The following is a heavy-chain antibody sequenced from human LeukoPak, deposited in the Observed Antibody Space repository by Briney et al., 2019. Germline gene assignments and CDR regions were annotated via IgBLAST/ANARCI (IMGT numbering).Heavy chain of an antibody. Sequence: SQTLSLTCALSGDSVSSNSAAWHWLRQSPSRGLEWLERTYYRSKWYNDYAVAVKSRITINPDTSKNQFSLQPNSVTPEDTAVYYCARTPAAEGVWVDYWGQGTLVTVSS. D-gene: IGHD6-13*01. CDR1: GDSVSSNSAA. CDR2: TYYRSKWYN. J-gene: IGHJ4*02. V-gene: IGHV6-1*01. CDR3: ARTPAAEGVWVDY.